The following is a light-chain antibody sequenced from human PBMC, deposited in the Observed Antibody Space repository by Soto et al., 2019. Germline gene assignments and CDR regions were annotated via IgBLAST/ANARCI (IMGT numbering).Light chain of an antibody. CDR3: GAWNMSAGLWV. J-gene: IGLJ3*02. Sequence: QSVLTQPPSVSAAPGQTVTISCSGTNSNIGNNYVSWYQQLPGTAPKLLIYENDKRPSRIPDRFSGSKSGASATLGITGLQTGDEADYFCGAWNMSAGLWVFGGGTKLTVL. V-gene: IGLV1-51*01. CDR1: NSNIGNNY. CDR2: END.